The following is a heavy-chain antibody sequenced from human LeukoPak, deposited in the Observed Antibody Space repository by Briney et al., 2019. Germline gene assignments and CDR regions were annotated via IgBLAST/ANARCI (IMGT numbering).Heavy chain of an antibody. D-gene: IGHD2-21*02. V-gene: IGHV3-23*01. J-gene: IGHJ4*02. CDR1: GFTFSTYA. CDR2: ISGSGIST. CDR3: ANAGGDSRPHDY. Sequence: GGTLRLSCAASGFTFSTYAMSWVRQAPGKGPEWVSAISGSGISTSFADAVKGRFTISRDNSKNTLSLQMNSLRAEDTAVYYCANAGGDSRPHDYWGQGTLVTVS.